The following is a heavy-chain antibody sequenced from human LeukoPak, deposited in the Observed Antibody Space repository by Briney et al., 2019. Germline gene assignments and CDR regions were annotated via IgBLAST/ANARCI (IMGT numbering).Heavy chain of an antibody. D-gene: IGHD4-17*01. CDR3: ASSPDYGGNSVYALDI. V-gene: IGHV1-69*04. CDR2: IIPILGIA. J-gene: IGHJ3*02. CDR1: GGTFSSYA. Sequence: SVKVSCKASGGTFSSYAISWVRQAPGQVLVWMGRIIPILGIANYAQKFQGRVTITADKSASTAYMELSSLRSEDTAVYYCASSPDYGGNSVYALDIWGQGTMVTVSS.